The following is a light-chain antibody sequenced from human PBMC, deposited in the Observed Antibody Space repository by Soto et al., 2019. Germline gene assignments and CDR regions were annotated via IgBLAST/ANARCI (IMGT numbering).Light chain of an antibody. V-gene: IGKV3-15*01. J-gene: IGKJ4*01. CDR3: QQYNNWPPPT. Sequence: EIVMPQSPATLSVSTGERATISCRVSHSGSSNSGWYQQKPGHAPRLLIYGASTRSTGIPARFSGSGSGTEFTITLRSLQSEDFTVYYCQQYNNWPPPTFGGGTKV. CDR2: GAS. CDR1: HSGSSN.